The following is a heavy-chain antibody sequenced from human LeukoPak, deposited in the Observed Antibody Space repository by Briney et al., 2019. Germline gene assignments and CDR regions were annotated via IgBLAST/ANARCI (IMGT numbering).Heavy chain of an antibody. CDR2: INPNSGGT. D-gene: IGHD6-6*01. J-gene: IGHJ4*02. CDR3: ARVIAHSSSPGY. Sequence: ASVKVSCKASGYTFTGYYMHCVRQALGGGLEWMGWINPNSGGTNYAQKFQGRVTMTRDTSISTAYMELSRLRSDDTAVYYCARVIAHSSSPGYWGQGTLVTVSS. CDR1: GYTFTGYY. V-gene: IGHV1-2*02.